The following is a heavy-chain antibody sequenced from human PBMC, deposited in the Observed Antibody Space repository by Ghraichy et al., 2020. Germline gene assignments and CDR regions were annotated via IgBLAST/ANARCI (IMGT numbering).Heavy chain of an antibody. CDR2: ISSSSSYI. V-gene: IGHV3-21*01. CDR3: ARGRYSSSHYYYYGMDV. D-gene: IGHD6-6*01. J-gene: IGHJ6*02. CDR1: GFTFSSYS. Sequence: GGSLRLSCAASGFTFSSYSMNWVRQAPGKGLEWVSSISSSSSYIYYADSVKGRFTISRDNAKNSLYLQMNSLRAEDTAVYYCARGRYSSSHYYYYGMDVWGQGTTVTVSS.